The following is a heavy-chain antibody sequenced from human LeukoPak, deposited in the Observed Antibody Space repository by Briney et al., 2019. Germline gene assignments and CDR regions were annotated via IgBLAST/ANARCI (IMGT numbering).Heavy chain of an antibody. Sequence: SETLSLTCTVSGGSISSGGYYWSWIRQHPGKGLEWIGYIYYSGSTYYNPSLKSRVTISVDTSKNQFSLKLSSVTAADTAVYYCARVNTMVRGVTGFFFDYWGQGTLVTVSS. CDR1: GGSISSGGYY. J-gene: IGHJ4*02. V-gene: IGHV4-31*03. CDR3: ARVNTMVRGVTGFFFDY. CDR2: IYYSGST. D-gene: IGHD3-10*01.